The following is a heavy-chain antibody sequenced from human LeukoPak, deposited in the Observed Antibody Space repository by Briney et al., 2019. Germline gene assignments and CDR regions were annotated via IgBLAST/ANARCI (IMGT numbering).Heavy chain of an antibody. V-gene: IGHV4-34*01. CDR1: GGSFSGYY. J-gene: IGHJ4*02. CDR2: INHSGST. Sequence: PSETLSLTCAVHGGSFSGYYWSWIRQPPGKGLEWIGEINHSGSTNYNPSLKSRVTISVDTSKNQFSLRLSSVTAADTAVYYCARHVHTTMVVSPFDHWGQGTLVTVSS. D-gene: IGHD5-18*01. CDR3: ARHVHTTMVVSPFDH.